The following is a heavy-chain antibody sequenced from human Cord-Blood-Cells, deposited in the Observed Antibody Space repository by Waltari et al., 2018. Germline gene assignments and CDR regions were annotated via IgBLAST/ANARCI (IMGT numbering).Heavy chain of an antibody. D-gene: IGHD3-10*01. CDR3: ARGHPHMVQGVITFDY. J-gene: IGHJ4*02. Sequence: INHSVSTNYNPSIKSRFTISRDTSKNQFSLKLSSVTAADTAVYYCARGHPHMVQGVITFDYWGQGTLVTVSS. V-gene: IGHV4-34*01. CDR2: INHSVST.